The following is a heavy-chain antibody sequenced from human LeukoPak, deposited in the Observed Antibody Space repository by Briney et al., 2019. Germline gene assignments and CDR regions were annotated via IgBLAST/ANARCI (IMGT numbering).Heavy chain of an antibody. CDR3: ARERIAARGAFDI. Sequence: ASVKVSCKASGGTVSSYAISWVRQATGQWLEWMGGIIPIFGTANYAQKFQGRVTITADESTSTAYMELSSLRSEDTAVYYCARERIAARGAFDIWGQGTMVTVSS. CDR2: IIPIFGTA. D-gene: IGHD6-13*01. V-gene: IGHV1-69*13. CDR1: GGTVSSYA. J-gene: IGHJ3*02.